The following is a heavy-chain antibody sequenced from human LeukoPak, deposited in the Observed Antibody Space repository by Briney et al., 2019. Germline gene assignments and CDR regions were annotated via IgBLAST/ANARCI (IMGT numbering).Heavy chain of an antibody. D-gene: IGHD3-10*01. CDR3: ARSLGGFDP. V-gene: IGHV3-53*01. CDR2: FDSGSST. Sequence: GGSLRLSCAVFGLTASSNYMTWVRQAPGKGLEWVSVFDSGSSTYYADSVKGRFTVSRDNPKNTLYLQMNSLRDEDTAIYYCARSLGGFDPWGQGTLVTVSS. CDR1: GLTASSNY. J-gene: IGHJ5*02.